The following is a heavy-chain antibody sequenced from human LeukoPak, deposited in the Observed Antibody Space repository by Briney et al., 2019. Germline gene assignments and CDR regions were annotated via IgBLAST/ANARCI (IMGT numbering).Heavy chain of an antibody. J-gene: IGHJ4*02. Sequence: SETQSLTCAVYGGSFSGYYWSWIRQPPGKGLEWIGEINHSGSTNYNPSLKSRVTISVDKSKNQFSLKLSSVTAADTAVYYCASGVAVAGFDYWGQGTLVTVSS. V-gene: IGHV4-34*01. CDR2: INHSGST. D-gene: IGHD6-19*01. CDR3: ASGVAVAGFDY. CDR1: GGSFSGYY.